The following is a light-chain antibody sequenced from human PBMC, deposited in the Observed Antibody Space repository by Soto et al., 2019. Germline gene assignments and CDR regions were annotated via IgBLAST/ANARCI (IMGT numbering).Light chain of an antibody. V-gene: IGLV2-14*01. CDR1: SSDIGTYNY. CDR2: EVS. CDR3: SSYTSSSTPYV. J-gene: IGLJ1*01. Sequence: QSALTQPASVSGSPGQSTTISCTGTSSDIGTYNYVSWYQQHPGKAPKLMIYEVSNRPSGVSNRFSGSKSGNTASLTISGLQAEDEADYYCSSYTSSSTPYVFGTRTKVTVL.